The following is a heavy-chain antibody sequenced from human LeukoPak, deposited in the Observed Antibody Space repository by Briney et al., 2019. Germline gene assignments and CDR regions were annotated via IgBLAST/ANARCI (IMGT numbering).Heavy chain of an antibody. CDR2: ISAYNGDT. CDR3: ARVFYGDYNWFDP. CDR1: GYTFTSYG. J-gene: IGHJ5*02. Sequence: ASVKVSCKASGYTFTSYGISWVRQAPGQGLEWMGWISAYNGDTNYAQILQGRVTMTTDTSTSTAYMELRSLRSDDTAVYYCARVFYGDYNWFDPWGQGTLVTVPS. V-gene: IGHV1-18*01. D-gene: IGHD4-17*01.